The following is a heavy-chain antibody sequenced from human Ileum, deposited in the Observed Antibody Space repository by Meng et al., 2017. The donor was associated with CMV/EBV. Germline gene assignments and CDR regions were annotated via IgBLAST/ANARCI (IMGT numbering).Heavy chain of an antibody. CDR3: ARYSGPRASLQNGVHDY. V-gene: IGHV4-39*07. CDR1: GGSISSSSYY. Sequence: SETLSLTCAVSGGSISSSSYYWGWIRQPPGKGLEWIGNIYYSGSTYYNPSLKSRVTISVDTSKNQFSLRLSSVTAADTAVYYCARYSGPRASLQNGVHDYWGQGTLVTVSS. CDR2: IYYSGST. J-gene: IGHJ4*02. D-gene: IGHD1-1*01.